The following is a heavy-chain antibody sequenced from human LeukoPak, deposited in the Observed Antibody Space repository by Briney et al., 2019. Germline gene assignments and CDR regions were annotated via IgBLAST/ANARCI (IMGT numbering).Heavy chain of an antibody. V-gene: IGHV1-69*05. J-gene: IGHJ4*02. D-gene: IGHD3-3*01. CDR1: GGTFSSYA. CDR3: ARGRNGEFGVAPSDYFDY. CDR2: IIPIFGTA. Sequence: SVKVSCKASGGTFSSYAISWVRQAPGQGLEWMGGIIPIFGTANYAQKFQGRVTITTDESTSTAYMELSSLRSEDTAVYYCARGRNGEFGVAPSDYFDYWGQGTLVTVSS.